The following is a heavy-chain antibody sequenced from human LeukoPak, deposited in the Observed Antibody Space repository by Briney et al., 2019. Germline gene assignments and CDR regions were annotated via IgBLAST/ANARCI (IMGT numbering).Heavy chain of an antibody. CDR3: ARGEDFDY. CDR2: IRYDGTNK. J-gene: IGHJ4*02. CDR1: GFSFSSYG. Sequence: GGSLRLSCAASGFSFSSYGMHWVRQAPGKGLEWVAFIRYDGTNKYYADYVKGRITIPRDNSKNTLFLQMNSLRAEDTAVYYCARGEDFDYWGQGALVTVSS. V-gene: IGHV3-30*02.